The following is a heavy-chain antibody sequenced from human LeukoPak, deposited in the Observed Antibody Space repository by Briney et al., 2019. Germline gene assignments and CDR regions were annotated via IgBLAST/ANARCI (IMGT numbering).Heavy chain of an antibody. D-gene: IGHD2/OR15-2a*01. J-gene: IGHJ4*02. V-gene: IGHV4-39*01. CDR1: GGSISSSSFY. Sequence: SETLCLTCTVSGGSISSSSFYWGWIRQPPGKELQCIGIIYSSGSTSYNPSLKSRVTISLDASKNQFSLKLSSVTAADTAVYYCASPHEGSTTSPLDYWGQGTLVTVSS. CDR3: ASPHEGSTTSPLDY. CDR2: IYSSGST.